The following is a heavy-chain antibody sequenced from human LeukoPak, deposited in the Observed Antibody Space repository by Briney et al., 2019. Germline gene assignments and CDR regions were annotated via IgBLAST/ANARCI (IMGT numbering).Heavy chain of an antibody. V-gene: IGHV3-30-3*01. CDR2: ISYDGSNK. CDR3: GRAREGSSWSLFGY. D-gene: IGHD6-13*01. CDR1: GFTFSSYA. J-gene: IGHJ4*02. Sequence: PGGSLRLSWAASGFTFSSYAMHWVRQAPGKGLEWVAVISYDGSNKYYADSVKGRFTISSDNSKDTLYLEMTGLRAEDTVVYYCGRAREGSSWSLFGYWGEGNLVTVSS.